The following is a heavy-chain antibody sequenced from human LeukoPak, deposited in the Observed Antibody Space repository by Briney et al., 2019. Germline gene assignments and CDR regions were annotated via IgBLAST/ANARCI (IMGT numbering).Heavy chain of an antibody. CDR1: GFTLGSYA. V-gene: IGHV3-23*01. D-gene: IGHD4-17*01. Sequence: GGSLRLSCAASGFTLGSYAMSWVRQAPGKGLEWVSGIGGSGVSTYYADSVKGRFTISRDNSKNTLYLQMNSLRAEDTAVYYCAKADYGDYVRFPDWGQGTLVTVSS. CDR2: IGGSGVST. CDR3: AKADYGDYVRFPD. J-gene: IGHJ4*02.